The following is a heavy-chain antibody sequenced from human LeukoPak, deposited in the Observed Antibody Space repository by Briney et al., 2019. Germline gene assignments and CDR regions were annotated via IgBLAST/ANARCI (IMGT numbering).Heavy chain of an antibody. Sequence: GGSLRLSCAASGITFSTSGMHWVRQAPGKGLEWVAVIWYDGSNKYYADSVKGRFTISRDNSKNTLYLQMNSLRAEDTAVYYCAGNYGPYYFDYWGQGTLVTVSS. D-gene: IGHD3-10*01. CDR1: GITFSTSG. J-gene: IGHJ4*02. CDR3: AGNYGPYYFDY. V-gene: IGHV3-33*01. CDR2: IWYDGSNK.